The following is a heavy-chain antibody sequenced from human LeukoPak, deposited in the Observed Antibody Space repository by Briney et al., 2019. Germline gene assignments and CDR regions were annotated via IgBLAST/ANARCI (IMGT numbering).Heavy chain of an antibody. D-gene: IGHD5-18*01. V-gene: IGHV4-34*01. CDR2: IYYSGST. J-gene: IGHJ4*02. CDR3: ARGYSYGFRFYY. Sequence: SETLSLTCAVYGGSFSGYYWSWIRQPPGKGLEWIGSIYYSGSTYYNPSLKSRVTISVDTSKNQFSLKLSSVTAADTAVYYCARGYSYGFRFYYWGQGTLVTVSS. CDR1: GGSFSGYY.